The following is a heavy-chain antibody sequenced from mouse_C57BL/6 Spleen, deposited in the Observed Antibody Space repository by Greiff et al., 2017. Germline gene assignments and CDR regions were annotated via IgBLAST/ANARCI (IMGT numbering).Heavy chain of an antibody. CDR3: AREDYYGYAMDY. CDR1: GYTFTSYW. J-gene: IGHJ4*01. Sequence: QVQLQQPGAELVKPGASVKLSCKASGYTFTSYWMHWVKQRPGQGLEWIGMIHPNSGSTNYNEKFKSKATLTVDKSSSTAYMQLSSLTSEDSAVYYCAREDYYGYAMDYWGQGTSVTVSS. V-gene: IGHV1-64*01. CDR2: IHPNSGST. D-gene: IGHD1-1*01.